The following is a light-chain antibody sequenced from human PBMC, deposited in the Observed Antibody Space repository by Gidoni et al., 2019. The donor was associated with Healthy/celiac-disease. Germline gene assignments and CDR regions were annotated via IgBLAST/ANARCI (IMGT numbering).Light chain of an antibody. CDR3: QQRSNWPLT. CDR2: DAS. CDR1: QSVSSY. V-gene: IGKV3-11*01. Sequence: EIVLTQSPATLSLSPGERATPSRRASQSVSSYLAWYQQKPGQAPRLLIYDASNRATGIPARFSGSGSGTDFTLTISSLEPEDFAVYYCQQRSNWPLTFGGGTKVEIK. J-gene: IGKJ4*01.